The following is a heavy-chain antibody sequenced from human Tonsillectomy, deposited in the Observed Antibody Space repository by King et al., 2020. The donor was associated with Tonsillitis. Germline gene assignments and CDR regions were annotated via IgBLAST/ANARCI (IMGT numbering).Heavy chain of an antibody. D-gene: IGHD3/OR15-3a*01. V-gene: IGHV4-31*03. CDR3: ASYAYTFWTSIG. CDR1: GASISNGDYY. CDR2: ISYSGST. Sequence: VQLQESGPGLVKPSQTLSLTCTVSGASISNGDYYWSWIRQHPGKGLEWIGYISYSGSTYYDPPLQSRVTKSVDTSKNQFSLKLSSVAAADSAVYYCASYAYTFWTSIGWGQGTLVTVSS. J-gene: IGHJ4*02.